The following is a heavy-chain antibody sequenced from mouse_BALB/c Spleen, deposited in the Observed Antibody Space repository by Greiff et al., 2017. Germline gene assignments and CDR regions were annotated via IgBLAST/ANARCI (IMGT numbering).Heavy chain of an antibody. CDR2: IWAGGST. J-gene: IGHJ4*01. Sequence: VKLVESGPGLVAPSQSLSITCTVSGFSLTSYGVHWVRQPPGKGLEWLGVIWAGGSTNYNSALMSRLSISKDNSKSQVFLKMNSLQTDDTAMYYCARDKDYYRYGAMDYWGQGTSVTVSS. CDR1: GFSLTSYG. V-gene: IGHV2-9*02. CDR3: ARDKDYYRYGAMDY. D-gene: IGHD2-14*01.